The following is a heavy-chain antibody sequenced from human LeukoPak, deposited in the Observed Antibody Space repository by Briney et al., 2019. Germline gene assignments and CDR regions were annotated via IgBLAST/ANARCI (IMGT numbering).Heavy chain of an antibody. CDR2: IYYSGST. V-gene: IGHV4-39*01. Sequence: SETLSLTCTVSGGSISSSSYYWGWLRQPPGTGLEWLGSIYYSGSTYYNPSLKSRVTISVDTSKNQFSLKLSSVTAADTAVYYCARSPYDYVWGSYRNPYYFDYWGQGTLVTVSS. CDR1: GGSISSSSYY. CDR3: ARSPYDYVWGSYRNPYYFDY. D-gene: IGHD3-16*02. J-gene: IGHJ4*02.